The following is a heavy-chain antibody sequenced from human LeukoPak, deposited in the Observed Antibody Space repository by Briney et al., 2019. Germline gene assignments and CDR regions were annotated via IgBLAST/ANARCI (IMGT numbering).Heavy chain of an antibody. V-gene: IGHV1-18*01. CDR2: IRVYNNYR. D-gene: IGHD2-21*02. CDR3: ARGQGSCGGDCYAFDI. Sequence: GASVKVSCKASGYTFTSYDINWVRQAPGQGLEWIGYIRVYNNYRDYAPKLQGRVTMTTDTTSTAYMELRSLTSDDTAVYYCARGQGSCGGDCYAFDIWGQGTLVTVSS. CDR1: GYTFTSYD. J-gene: IGHJ3*02.